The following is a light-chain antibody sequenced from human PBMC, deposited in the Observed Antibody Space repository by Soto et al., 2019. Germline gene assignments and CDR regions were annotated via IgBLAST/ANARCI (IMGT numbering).Light chain of an antibody. V-gene: IGKV1-39*01. CDR2: TAS. J-gene: IGKJ4*01. CDR1: QDISNY. CDR3: QQSYITPLT. Sequence: DLQMTQSPSSLSASVGDRVTITCQASQDISNYLNWYQVKLGKAPKLLIYTASSLQSGVPSRFSGSESGTEFTLTISSLQPEDFATYYCQQSYITPLTFGGGTRVEI.